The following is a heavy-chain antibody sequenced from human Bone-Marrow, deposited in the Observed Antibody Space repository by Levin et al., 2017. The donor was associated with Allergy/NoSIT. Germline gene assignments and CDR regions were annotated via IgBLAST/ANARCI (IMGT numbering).Heavy chain of an antibody. CDR3: ARLPLTYYYDTTGHFGAWRQDHYVYGMDV. V-gene: IGHV3-30-3*01. Sequence: PGGSLRLSCAASGFFFSNYAMHWVRQAPGKGLDWVALISSDRINKFYADSVKGRFTISRDNSQNTVYLQMNSLTVEDTAVYYCARLPLTYYYDTTGHFGAWRQDHYVYGMDVWGHGAAVTVFS. CDR2: ISSDRINK. D-gene: IGHD3-22*01. CDR1: GFFFSNYA. J-gene: IGHJ6*02.